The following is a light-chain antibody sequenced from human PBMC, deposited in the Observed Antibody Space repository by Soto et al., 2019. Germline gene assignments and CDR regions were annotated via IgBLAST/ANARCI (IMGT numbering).Light chain of an antibody. J-gene: IGKJ4*01. CDR2: DVS. V-gene: IGKV1-5*01. Sequence: DIQMTHSPSTLSASVGDRVSITCRASQSISRRLAWYQQKPGKAPRLLIYDVSGLESGVPPRFSGGGSGTDFTLTITNLQPEDFATYYCQQFNNYPLTFGGGTKVDIK. CDR3: QQFNNYPLT. CDR1: QSISRR.